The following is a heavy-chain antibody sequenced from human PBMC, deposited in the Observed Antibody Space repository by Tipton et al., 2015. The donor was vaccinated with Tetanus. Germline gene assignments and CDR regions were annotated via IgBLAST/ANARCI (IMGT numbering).Heavy chain of an antibody. J-gene: IGHJ1*01. V-gene: IGHV3-23*01. CDR3: SAATGAH. CDR1: GLNFSTYA. CDR2: LSGSADRT. Sequence: SLRLSCAASGLNFSTYAMSWVRQAPGKGLEWVSSLSGSADRTFYAGPVKGRFTISRDNSKNTLYLQMNGLRVEDTAVYYCSAATGAHWGQGTLVTASS. D-gene: IGHD1-14*01.